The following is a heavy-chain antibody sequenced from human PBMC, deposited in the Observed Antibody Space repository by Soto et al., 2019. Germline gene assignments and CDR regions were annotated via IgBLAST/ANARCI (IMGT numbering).Heavy chain of an antibody. CDR3: ARLYCSASSCYSVGAFDI. CDR2: IWFDGSDK. V-gene: IGHV3-33*01. D-gene: IGHD2-15*01. Sequence: PWGSLRLSCSASVFTSSSYGMHWFRQAPGKGLEWVALIWFDGSDKYYTESVKGRFTISRDNSKSTLYLQMNSLRAEDTAVYYCARLYCSASSCYSVGAFDIRGQGTMVTVSS. CDR1: VFTSSSYG. J-gene: IGHJ3*02.